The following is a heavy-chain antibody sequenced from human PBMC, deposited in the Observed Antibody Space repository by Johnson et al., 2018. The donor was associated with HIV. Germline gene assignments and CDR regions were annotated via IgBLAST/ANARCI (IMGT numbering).Heavy chain of an antibody. J-gene: IGHJ1*01. Sequence: VQLVESGGGVVRPGGSLELSCAASGFTFSGSAMHWVRQASGKGLEWVGRIRSKANSYATAYAASVKGRFTISRDNSKNTLYLQMHSLRGDDTGHNVRGPLGLRWAMWG. D-gene: IGHD3-10*02. CDR3: GPLGLRWAM. CDR1: GFTFSGSA. V-gene: IGHV3-73*01. CDR2: IRSKANSYAT.